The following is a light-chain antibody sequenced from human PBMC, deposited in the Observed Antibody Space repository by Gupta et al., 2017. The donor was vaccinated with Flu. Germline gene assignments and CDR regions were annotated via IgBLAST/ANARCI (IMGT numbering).Light chain of an antibody. CDR3: QHKNCPPFT. CDR1: PSGFYHSVNNNY. J-gene: IGKJ1*01. Sequence: GQLSTIDCNSRPSGFYHSVNNNYVAWYQQHPRPPPLLLCDWASSRKSGFPNFCSSGGAGTVSTPTISSLQAEDVAFYYRQHKNCPPFTFGQGTKVEIK. V-gene: IGKV4-1*01. CDR2: WAS.